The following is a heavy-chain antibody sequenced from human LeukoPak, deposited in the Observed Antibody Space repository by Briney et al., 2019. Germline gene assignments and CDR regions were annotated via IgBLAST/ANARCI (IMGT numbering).Heavy chain of an antibody. J-gene: IGHJ4*02. V-gene: IGHV1-18*01. CDR2: ISAYNGNT. Sequence: ASVKVSCKASGYTFTSYGISWVRQAPGQGLEWVGWISAYNGNTNYAQKLQGRVTMTTDTSTSTAYMELRSLRSDDTAVYYCARDQAYVLRYFDWLNWGQGTLVTVSS. CDR1: GYTFTSYG. D-gene: IGHD3-9*01. CDR3: ARDQAYVLRYFDWLN.